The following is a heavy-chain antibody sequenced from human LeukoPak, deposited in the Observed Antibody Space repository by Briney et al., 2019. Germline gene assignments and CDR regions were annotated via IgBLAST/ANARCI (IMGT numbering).Heavy chain of an antibody. CDR1: GFTFSSYS. CDR3: ARDWETTVGYYYYYYMDV. Sequence: KPGGSLRLSCAASGFTFSSYSMNWVRQAPGKGLEWVSSISSSSSYIYYADSVKGRFTISRDNAKNSLYLQMNSLRAEDTAVYYCARDWETTVGYYYYYYMDVWAKGTTVTVSS. V-gene: IGHV3-21*01. CDR2: ISSSSSYI. D-gene: IGHD4-17*01. J-gene: IGHJ6*03.